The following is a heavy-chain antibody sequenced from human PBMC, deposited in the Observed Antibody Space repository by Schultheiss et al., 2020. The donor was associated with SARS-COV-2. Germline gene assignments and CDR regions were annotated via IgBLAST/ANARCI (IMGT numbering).Heavy chain of an antibody. V-gene: IGHV3-21*01. CDR1: GFTFSSYS. Sequence: GGSLRLSCAASGFTFSSYSMNWVRQAPGKGLEWVLSISSSSSYIYYADSVKGRFTISRDNAKNSLYLQMNSLRAEDTAVYYCAKVEPSIAAPFDYWGQGTLVTVSS. CDR2: ISSSSSYI. J-gene: IGHJ4*02. D-gene: IGHD6-6*01. CDR3: AKVEPSIAAPFDY.